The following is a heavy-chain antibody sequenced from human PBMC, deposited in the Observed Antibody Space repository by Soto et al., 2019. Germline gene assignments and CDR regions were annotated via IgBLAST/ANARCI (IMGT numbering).Heavy chain of an antibody. D-gene: IGHD3-10*01. CDR3: ARDRGVQTNYYYGMDV. V-gene: IGHV3-30-3*01. Sequence: PGGSLRLSCAASGFTFSSYAMHWVRQAPGKGLEWVAVISYDGSNKYYADSVKGRFTISRDNSKNTLYLQMNSLRAEDTAVYYCARDRGVQTNYYYGMDVWGQGTTVTVSS. CDR2: ISYDGSNK. J-gene: IGHJ6*02. CDR1: GFTFSSYA.